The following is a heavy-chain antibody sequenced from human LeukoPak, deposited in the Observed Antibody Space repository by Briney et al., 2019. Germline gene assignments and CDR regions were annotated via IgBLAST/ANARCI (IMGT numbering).Heavy chain of an antibody. V-gene: IGHV1-46*01. Sequence: ASVKVSCKASGYTFTSYYMHWVRQAPGQGLEWMGIINPSGGSTSYAQKFQGRVTMTRDTSTSTVYMELSSLRSEDTAVYYCARSLYCTNGVCYGRALGRYYFDYWGQGTLVTVSS. J-gene: IGHJ4*02. CDR3: ARSLYCTNGVCYGRALGRYYFDY. D-gene: IGHD2-8*01. CDR2: INPSGGST. CDR1: GYTFTSYY.